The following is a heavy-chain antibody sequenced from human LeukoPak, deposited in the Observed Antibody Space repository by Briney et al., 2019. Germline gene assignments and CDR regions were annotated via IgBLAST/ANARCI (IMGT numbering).Heavy chain of an antibody. J-gene: IGHJ4*02. CDR3: ARVSYSGYDYWYYFDY. V-gene: IGHV4-59*01. CDR2: VYYTGST. Sequence: PSETLSLTCPVSGGSISNYYYWTWIRQPPGKGLEWIGYVYYTGSTNFNPSLKSRVTMSLDTSRNQFSLKLTSLTAADTAVYYCARVSYSGYDYWYYFDYWGQGTLVTVSS. D-gene: IGHD5-12*01. CDR1: GGSISNYY.